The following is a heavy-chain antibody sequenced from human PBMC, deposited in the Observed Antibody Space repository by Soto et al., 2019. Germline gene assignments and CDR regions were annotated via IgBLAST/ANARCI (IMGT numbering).Heavy chain of an antibody. CDR1: GAPITWGDYS. J-gene: IGHJ5*02. D-gene: IGHD2-2*01. CDR3: ARGRVVVPAAVMFNCLDP. Sequence: NPSETLSLTCAMSGAPITWGDYSWNWIRQPPXKGLEWIGYIFHGGSTYYNPSLRSRVTISVDRSRTQFSLKMSSVTAADTAVYYCARGRVVVPAAVMFNCLDPWGQGALVTVSS. CDR2: IFHGGST. V-gene: IGHV4-30-2*01.